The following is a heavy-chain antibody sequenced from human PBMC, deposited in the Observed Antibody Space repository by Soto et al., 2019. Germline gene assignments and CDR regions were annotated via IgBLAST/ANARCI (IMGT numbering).Heavy chain of an antibody. CDR1: GFTFSSYG. Sequence: QVQLVESGGGVVQPGRSLRLSCAASGFTFSSYGMHWVRQAPGKGLEWVAVISYDGSNKYYADSVKGRFTISRDNSKNTLYLQMNTLRAEDTAVYYCAKVPGYSTVGGMDVW. J-gene: IGHJ6*01. D-gene: IGHD6-13*01. CDR2: ISYDGSNK. CDR3: AKVPGYSTVGGMDV. V-gene: IGHV3-30*18.